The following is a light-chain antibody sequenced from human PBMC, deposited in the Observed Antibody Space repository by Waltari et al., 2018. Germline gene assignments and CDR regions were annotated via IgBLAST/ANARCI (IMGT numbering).Light chain of an antibody. V-gene: IGLV2-14*01. CDR1: SSDVGGYNY. Sequence: QSALTQPASVSGSPGQSITISCTGTSSDVGGYNYVSWYQQHPGKAPKLMIYEVSNRPSGVSTRFSGSKSANTASLTISGLQDEDEADYYCSSYTSSSTLYVFGTGTKVTVL. CDR2: EVS. CDR3: SSYTSSSTLYV. J-gene: IGLJ1*01.